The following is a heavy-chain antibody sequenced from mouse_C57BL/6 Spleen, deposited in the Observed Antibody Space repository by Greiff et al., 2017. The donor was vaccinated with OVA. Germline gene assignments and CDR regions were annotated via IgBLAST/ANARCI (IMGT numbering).Heavy chain of an antibody. CDR2: INYDGSST. V-gene: IGHV5-16*01. CDR3: ARDGYHAMDY. Sequence: EVQLVESEGGLVQPGSSMKLSCTASGFTFSDYYMAWVRQVPEKGLEWVANINYDGSSTYYLDSLKSRFIISRDNAKNILYLQMSSLKSEDTATYYCARDGYHAMDYWGQGTSVTVSS. CDR1: GFTFSDYY. J-gene: IGHJ4*01.